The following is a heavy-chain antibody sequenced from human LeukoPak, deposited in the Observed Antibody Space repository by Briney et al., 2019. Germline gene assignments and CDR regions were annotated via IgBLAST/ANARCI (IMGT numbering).Heavy chain of an antibody. D-gene: IGHD1-26*01. CDR2: IQYDGINE. CDR1: RFTFSSYG. CDR3: AKVPSSGSSYFDY. J-gene: IGHJ4*02. V-gene: IGHV3-30*02. Sequence: GGSLRLSCAASRFTFSSYGMHWVRQAPGKGLEWVAFIQYDGINEYYADSVKGRFTISRDNSKNTLYVQMNSLRPEDTAVYYCAKVPSSGSSYFDYWGQGTLVTVSS.